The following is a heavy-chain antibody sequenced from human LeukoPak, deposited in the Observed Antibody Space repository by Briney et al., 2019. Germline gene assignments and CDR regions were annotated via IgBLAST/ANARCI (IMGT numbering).Heavy chain of an antibody. Sequence: GGSLRLSCAASGFTFSSYAMNWVRQAPGKGLEWVSYISSSSSTIYYADSVKGRFTISRDNAKNSLYLQMNSLRAEDTAVYYCASDKQLANWGQGTLVTVSS. V-gene: IGHV3-48*01. J-gene: IGHJ4*02. D-gene: IGHD5-18*01. CDR3: ASDKQLAN. CDR1: GFTFSSYA. CDR2: ISSSSSTI.